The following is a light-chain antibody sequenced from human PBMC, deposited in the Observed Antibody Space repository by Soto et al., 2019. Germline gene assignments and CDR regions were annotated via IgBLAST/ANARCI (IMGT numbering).Light chain of an antibody. V-gene: IGLV2-14*01. CDR1: SSDVGGFKY. CDR2: EVS. CDR3: ASYTSSSTSVI. J-gene: IGLJ2*01. Sequence: QSALTQPASVSGSPGQSITLSFTGTSSDVGGFKYVSWYQQHPDKAPKLIIFEVSNRPSGISSRFSGSKSGNTASLTISGLQAEDEADYYCASYTSSSTSVIFGRGTKLTVL.